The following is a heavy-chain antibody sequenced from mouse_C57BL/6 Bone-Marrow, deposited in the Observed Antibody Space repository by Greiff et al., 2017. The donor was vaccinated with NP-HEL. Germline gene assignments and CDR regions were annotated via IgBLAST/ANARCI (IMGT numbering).Heavy chain of an antibody. V-gene: IGHV1-64*01. Sequence: VQLQQSGAELVKPGASVKLSCKASGYTFTSYWMHWVKQRPGQGLEWIGMIHPNSGSTNYNEKFKSKATLTVDKSSSTAYMQLSSLTSEDSAVYYCARDYGSSPWYFDVWGTGTTVTVSS. J-gene: IGHJ1*03. D-gene: IGHD1-1*01. CDR1: GYTFTSYW. CDR3: ARDYGSSPWYFDV. CDR2: IHPNSGST.